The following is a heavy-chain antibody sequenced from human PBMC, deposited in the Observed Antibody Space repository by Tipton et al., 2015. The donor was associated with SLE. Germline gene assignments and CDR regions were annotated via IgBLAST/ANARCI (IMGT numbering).Heavy chain of an antibody. CDR3: ARGRNYDFWSGYRSRHWFDP. CDR2: INHSGST. V-gene: IGHV4-34*01. Sequence: TLSLTCAVYGGSFSNYYWSWIRQPPGKGLEWIGEINHSGSTNYNPSLKSRVTISVDTSKNQFSLKLSSVTAADTAVYYCARGRNYDFWSGYRSRHWFDPWGQGTLVTVSS. CDR1: GGSFSNYY. D-gene: IGHD3-3*01. J-gene: IGHJ5*02.